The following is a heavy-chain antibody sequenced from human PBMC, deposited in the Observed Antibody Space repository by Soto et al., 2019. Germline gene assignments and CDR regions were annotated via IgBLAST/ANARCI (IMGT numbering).Heavy chain of an antibody. V-gene: IGHV1-69*13. D-gene: IGHD6-19*01. CDR1: GGTFSSYA. CDR2: IIPIFGTA. CDR3: ASPAVAGEVYYFDY. Sequence: GASVKVSCKASGGTFSSYAISWVRQAPGQGLEWMGGIIPIFGTANYAQKFQGRVTITADESTSTAYMELSSLRSEDTAVYYCASPAVAGEVYYFDYWGQGTLVTVS. J-gene: IGHJ4*02.